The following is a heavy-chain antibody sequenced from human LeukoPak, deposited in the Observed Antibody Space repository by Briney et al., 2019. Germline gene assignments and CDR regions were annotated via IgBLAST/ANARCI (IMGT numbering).Heavy chain of an antibody. V-gene: IGHV1-69*04. Sequence: ASVKVSCKASGGTFSSYAISWVRQAPGQGLEWMGRIIPILGIANYAQKFQGRVTITADKSTSTAYMELSSLRSEDTAVYYCARCIAAAGSTPHDAFDIWGQGTMVTVSS. CDR2: IIPILGIA. CDR1: GGTFSSYA. J-gene: IGHJ3*02. D-gene: IGHD6-13*01. CDR3: ARCIAAAGSTPHDAFDI.